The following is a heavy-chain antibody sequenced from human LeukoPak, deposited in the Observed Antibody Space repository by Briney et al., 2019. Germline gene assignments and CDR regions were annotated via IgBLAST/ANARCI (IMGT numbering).Heavy chain of an antibody. CDR3: ARLEWRYDY. Sequence: SETLSLTRTVSGGSISSGGYYWSWIRQPPGKGLEWIGSFRYSGSTYHNPSLESRITISVDTSKNQFFLKLSSVTAADTAVYYCARLEWRYDYWGQGTLVTVSS. CDR1: GGSISSGGYY. CDR2: FRYSGST. V-gene: IGHV4-39*01. J-gene: IGHJ4*02. D-gene: IGHD2-15*01.